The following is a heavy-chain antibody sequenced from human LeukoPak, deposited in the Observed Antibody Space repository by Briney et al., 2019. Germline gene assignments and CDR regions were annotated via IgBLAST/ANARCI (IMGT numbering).Heavy chain of an antibody. CDR1: GFTFSNYA. D-gene: IGHD3-3*01. Sequence: PGGSLRLSCAASGFTFSNYAMFWVRQAPGKGLEYVSSISTNGGNTYYANSVEGRFTISRDNSKNTLYLQMGSLRPEDMAVYYCAKDRITIFGVVKGPFDYWGQGTLVTVSS. J-gene: IGHJ4*02. CDR2: ISTNGGNT. V-gene: IGHV3-64*01. CDR3: AKDRITIFGVVKGPFDY.